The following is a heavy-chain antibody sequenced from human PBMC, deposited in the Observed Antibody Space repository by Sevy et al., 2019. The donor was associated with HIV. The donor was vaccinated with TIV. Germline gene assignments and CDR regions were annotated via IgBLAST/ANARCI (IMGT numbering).Heavy chain of an antibody. Sequence: SETLSLTCAVSGGSVSSDNYYWTWIRQHPGKGLEWIGYIYHLGSTSSNPSLKSRVTISVDTSKYQFSLKLRSVTAADTAVDFGAGEAGYCSNGVCYTGWFDPWGQGTLVTVSS. D-gene: IGHD2-8*01. CDR2: IYHLGST. J-gene: IGHJ5*02. CDR3: AGEAGYCSNGVCYTGWFDP. CDR1: GGSVSSDNYY. V-gene: IGHV4-31*11.